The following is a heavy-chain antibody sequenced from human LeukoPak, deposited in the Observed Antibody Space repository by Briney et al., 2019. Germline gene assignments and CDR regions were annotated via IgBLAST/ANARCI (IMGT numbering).Heavy chain of an antibody. CDR3: ARVVAGYCSSATCHRYTMDV. D-gene: IGHD2-2*03. CDR1: GFTFSDYY. J-gene: IGHJ6*02. V-gene: IGHV4-30-4*01. Sequence: LRLSCAASGFTFSDYYMSWIRQPPGKGLEWIGYIYYSGSAYYSPSLKSRLTISVDTSKNQFSLKLSSVTAADTAVYYCARVVAGYCSSATCHRYTMDVWGQGTTVTASS. CDR2: IYYSGSA.